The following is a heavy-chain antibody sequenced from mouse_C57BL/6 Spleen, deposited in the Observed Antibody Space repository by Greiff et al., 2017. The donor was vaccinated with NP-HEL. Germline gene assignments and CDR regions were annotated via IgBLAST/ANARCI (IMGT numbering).Heavy chain of an antibody. V-gene: IGHV1-39*01. CDR3: AREGSYYYGSRGYAMDY. CDR2: INPNYGTT. CDR1: GYSFTDYN. J-gene: IGHJ4*01. Sequence: EVQLQESGPELVKPGASVKISCKASGYSFTDYNMNWVKQSHGQSLEWIGVINPNYGTTSYNQKFKGKATLTVDQSSSTAYMQLNSLTSEDSAVYYCAREGSYYYGSRGYAMDYWGQGTSVTVSS. D-gene: IGHD1-1*01.